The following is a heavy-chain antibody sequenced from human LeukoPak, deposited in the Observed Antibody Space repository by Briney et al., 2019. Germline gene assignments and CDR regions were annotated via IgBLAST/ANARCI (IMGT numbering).Heavy chain of an antibody. V-gene: IGHV3-43D*04. D-gene: IGHD1-7*01. CDR2: ISWDGGST. CDR1: GFTFDDYA. J-gene: IGHJ6*03. Sequence: PGGSLRLSCAASGFTFDDYAMHWVRQAPGKGLEWVSLISWDGGSTYYADSVKGRFTISRDNSKNFLYLQMNSLRAEDTALYYCAKDGLELPKGGIEDYYCYYYMDVWGRGTTVTVSS. CDR3: AKDGLELPKGGIEDYYCYYYMDV.